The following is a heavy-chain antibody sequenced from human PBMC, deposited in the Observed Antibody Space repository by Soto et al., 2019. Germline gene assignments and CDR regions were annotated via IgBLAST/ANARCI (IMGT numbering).Heavy chain of an antibody. CDR1: GGTFVSYV. J-gene: IGHJ6*02. CDR2: IIPMFNIT. Sequence: RASVKVSCKASGGTFVSYVYNWVRQAPGQGLEWMGGIIPMFNITNYAQKFQGRITITADESTTTAYMELSSLKSEDTAVYFCARWPTVSRPTYGMDVWGQGTTVTVSS. D-gene: IGHD4-4*01. CDR3: ARWPTVSRPTYGMDV. V-gene: IGHV1-69*13.